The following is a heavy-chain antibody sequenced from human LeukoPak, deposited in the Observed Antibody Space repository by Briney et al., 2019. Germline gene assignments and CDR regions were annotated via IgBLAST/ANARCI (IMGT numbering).Heavy chain of an antibody. CDR3: ARVPHSKYQLLFDAANFDY. CDR1: GYTFTSYA. V-gene: IGHV7-4-1*02. Sequence: GASVKVSRKASGYTFTSYAMNWVRQAPGQGLEWMGWINTNTGNPTYAQGFTGRFVFSLDTSVSTAYLQISSLKAEDTAVYYCARVPHSKYQLLFDAANFDYWGQGTLVTVSS. J-gene: IGHJ4*02. CDR2: INTNTGNP. D-gene: IGHD2-2*01.